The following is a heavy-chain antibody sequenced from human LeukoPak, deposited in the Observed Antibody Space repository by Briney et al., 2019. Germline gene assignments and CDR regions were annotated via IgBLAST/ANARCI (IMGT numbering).Heavy chain of an antibody. V-gene: IGHV1-8*03. D-gene: IGHD6-13*01. CDR1: GYTFTSYD. CDR3: ARRGYSSSWTGYFQH. J-gene: IGHJ1*01. Sequence: ASVKVSCKASGYTFTSYDINWVRQATGQGLEWMGWMNPNSGNTGYAQKFQGRVTITRNTSISTAYMELSSLRSEDTAVYYCARRGYSSSWTGYFQHWGQGTLVTVSS. CDR2: MNPNSGNT.